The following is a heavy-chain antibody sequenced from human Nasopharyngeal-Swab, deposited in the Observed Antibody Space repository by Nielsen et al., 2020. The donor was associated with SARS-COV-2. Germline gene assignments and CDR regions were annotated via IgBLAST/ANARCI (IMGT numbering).Heavy chain of an antibody. CDR1: GYTFTSYD. J-gene: IGHJ4*02. CDR3: ARDRSQYDILTGYPYYFDY. V-gene: IGHV1-69*06. CDR2: IIPIFGTA. Sequence: SVKVSCKASGYTFTSYDINWVRQATGQGLEWMGGIIPIFGTANYAQKFQGRVTITADKSTSTAYMELSSLRSEDTAVYYCARDRSQYDILTGYPYYFDYWGQGTLVTVSS. D-gene: IGHD3-9*01.